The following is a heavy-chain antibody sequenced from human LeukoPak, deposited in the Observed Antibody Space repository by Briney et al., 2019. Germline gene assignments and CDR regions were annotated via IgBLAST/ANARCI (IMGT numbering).Heavy chain of an antibody. D-gene: IGHD3-10*01. Sequence: SETLSLTCAVYGGSFSGYYWTWIRQPPGKGLEWLGEINHSGSTKYNPSLKSRVTISVDTSKNQFSLKLSSVTAADTAMYYCASPGGDEYYYGSGSQPRDYWGQGTLVTVSS. CDR1: GGSFSGYY. J-gene: IGHJ4*02. CDR2: INHSGST. V-gene: IGHV4-34*01. CDR3: ASPGGDEYYYGSGSQPRDY.